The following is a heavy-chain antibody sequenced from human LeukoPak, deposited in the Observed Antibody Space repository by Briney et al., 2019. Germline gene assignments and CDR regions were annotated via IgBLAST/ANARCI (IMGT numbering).Heavy chain of an antibody. CDR3: ERHRYNSSDARDL. J-gene: IGHJ5*02. CDR2: ISAYTGHR. CDR1: GYTFTNYG. Sequence: ASVKVSCKASGYTFTNYGITWVRQAPGQGLEWMGWISAYTGHRNYAPKVQDRVTMTTDTSTSRAYMELRSLTYEDKDVYYFERHRYNSSDARDLWGQGTLVTVSS. D-gene: IGHD1-20*01. V-gene: IGHV1-18*01.